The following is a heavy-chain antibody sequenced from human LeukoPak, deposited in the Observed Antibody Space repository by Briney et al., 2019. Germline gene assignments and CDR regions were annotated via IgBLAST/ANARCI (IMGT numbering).Heavy chain of an antibody. CDR2: IYYSGST. D-gene: IGHD4-17*01. Sequence: PSETLSLTCTVSGGSISSYYWSWIRQPPGKGLEWIGYIYYSGSTNYNPSLKSRVTISVETSKHQSSLNLSSVAAADTAVYYCARGLHYGCLDLWGRGSLVTASS. V-gene: IGHV4-59*01. CDR1: GGSISSYY. J-gene: IGHJ2*01. CDR3: ARGLHYGCLDL.